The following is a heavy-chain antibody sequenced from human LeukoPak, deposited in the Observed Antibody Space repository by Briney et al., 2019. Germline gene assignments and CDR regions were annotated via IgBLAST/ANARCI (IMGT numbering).Heavy chain of an antibody. CDR3: ARVPNRSGWYFEDL. V-gene: IGHV4-4*07. Sequence: SETLSLTCTVSGDSISNFFWNWIRQPAGKGLEWIGRIYTSENTNYNPSLKSRVTMSVDTSKNQISLKLSSVTAADTAVYYCARVPNRSGWYFEDLWGQGTLVTVSS. D-gene: IGHD6-19*01. CDR1: GDSISNFF. CDR2: IYTSENT. J-gene: IGHJ4*02.